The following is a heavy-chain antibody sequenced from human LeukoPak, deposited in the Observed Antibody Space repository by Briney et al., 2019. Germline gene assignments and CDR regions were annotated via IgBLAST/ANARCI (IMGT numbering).Heavy chain of an antibody. CDR2: INTNTGNP. V-gene: IGHV7-4-1*02. CDR3: ARTYYYGSGSHSYYYYYYYMDV. CDR1: GYTFNNYG. D-gene: IGHD3-10*01. J-gene: IGHJ6*03. Sequence: ASVKVSCKASGYTFNNYGITWVRQAPGQGLEWMGWINTNTGNPTYAQGFTGRFVFSLDTSVSTAYLQISSLKAEDTAVYYCARTYYYGSGSHSYYYYYYYMDVWGKGTTVTVSS.